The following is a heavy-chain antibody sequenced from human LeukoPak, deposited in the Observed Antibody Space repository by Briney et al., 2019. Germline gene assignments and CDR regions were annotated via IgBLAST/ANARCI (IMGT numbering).Heavy chain of an antibody. CDR3: AKDVGEVRWSLDF. CDR1: GXTFSNYG. D-gene: IGHD5-24*01. Sequence: PGTSLRLSCAVSGXTFSNYGMLWVRQAPGKGLEWVALISYDGSNKYYSEYVKGRFTISRDNSKNTLYLQMNSLRADDTAAYYCAKDVGEVRWSLDFWGQGTLVTVSS. J-gene: IGHJ4*02. CDR2: ISYDGSNK. V-gene: IGHV3-30*18.